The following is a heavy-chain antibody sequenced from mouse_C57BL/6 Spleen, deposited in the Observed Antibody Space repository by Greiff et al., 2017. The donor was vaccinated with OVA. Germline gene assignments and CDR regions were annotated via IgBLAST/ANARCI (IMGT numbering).Heavy chain of an antibody. CDR3: ARGEARYDYDKYAMGY. J-gene: IGHJ4*01. CDR1: CYAFSSYW. V-gene: IGHV1-80*01. D-gene: IGHD2-4*01. CDR2: IYPGDGDT. Sequence: QVQLQQSGAELVKPGASVKISCKASCYAFSSYWMNWVKQRPGKGLEWIGQIYPGDGDTNYNGKFKGKATLTADKSSSTAYMQLSSLTSEDSAVYFCARGEARYDYDKYAMGYWGQGTSVTVSS.